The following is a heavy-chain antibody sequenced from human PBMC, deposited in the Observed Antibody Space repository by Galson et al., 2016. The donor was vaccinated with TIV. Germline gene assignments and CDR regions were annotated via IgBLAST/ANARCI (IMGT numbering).Heavy chain of an antibody. D-gene: IGHD2-21*01. J-gene: IGHJ5*02. CDR2: INSDGSTA. V-gene: IGHV3-74*01. CDR3: AFPPCSAGGCYYDP. CDR1: GFTFSSYW. Sequence: SLRLSCAASGFTFSSYWMHWVRQVPGKGLMWVSRINSDGSTAIYADSVKGRFTISRDNAKHTLYLQMSSLTAEDTAVYYCAFPPCSAGGCYYDPWGQGTPVPVCS.